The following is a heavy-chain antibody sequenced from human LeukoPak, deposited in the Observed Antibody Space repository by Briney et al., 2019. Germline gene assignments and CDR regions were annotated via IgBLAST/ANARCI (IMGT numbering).Heavy chain of an antibody. D-gene: IGHD3-22*01. CDR2: INHSGST. J-gene: IGHJ5*02. Sequence: SETLSLTCAVYGGSLSGYYWSWLRQPPGKGLEWIGAINHSGSTNYNTSLKSRVTISVDTSKNQFSLKLSSVTAADTAVYYCARGLRRPMIVVVITPKNWFDPWGQGTLVTVSS. CDR1: GGSLSGYY. CDR3: ARGLRRPMIVVVITPKNWFDP. V-gene: IGHV4-34*01.